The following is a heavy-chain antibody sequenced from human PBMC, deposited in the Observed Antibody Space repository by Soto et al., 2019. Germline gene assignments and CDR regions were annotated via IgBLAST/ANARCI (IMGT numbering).Heavy chain of an antibody. CDR3: ARDQRYSGTQAEY. CDR2: ISAYNGNT. CDR1: GYSFTMSG. J-gene: IGHJ4*02. V-gene: IGHV1-18*04. D-gene: IGHD1-26*01. Sequence: QVQLMQSGPEVKKPGSSVKVSCKASGYSFTMSGISWVRQAPGQGLEWMGWISAYNGNTNYAHKFQGRVTMTTDTSTSTAYMELRNLSSYDTAVYYCARDQRYSGTQAEYWGQGTLVTVSS.